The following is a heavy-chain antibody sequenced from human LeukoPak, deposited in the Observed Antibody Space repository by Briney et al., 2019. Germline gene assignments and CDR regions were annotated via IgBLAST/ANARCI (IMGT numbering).Heavy chain of an antibody. CDR3: ARVVGGSPRYYHVDV. D-gene: IGHD2-15*01. J-gene: IGHJ6*03. V-gene: IGHV5-51*01. CDR1: GYTFAIYW. CDR2: MYPGDSDT. Sequence: GESLKISCQGPGYTFAIYWIAWVRQMPGKGLECMGIMYPGDSDTRYSPSFQGQVTISADKSIGTAYLQCSRLKASDAAMYYCARVVGGSPRYYHVDVWGKGTTVTVSS.